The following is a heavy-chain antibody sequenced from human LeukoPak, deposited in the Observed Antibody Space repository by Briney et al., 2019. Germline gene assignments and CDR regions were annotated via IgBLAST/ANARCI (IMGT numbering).Heavy chain of an antibody. V-gene: IGHV3-33*06. CDR1: GFTFNNYG. CDR2: IWYDGSNK. D-gene: IGHD6-13*01. CDR3: AKDRGSSSWYVDY. Sequence: GRSLRLACAASGFTFNNYGMHWVRQAPGTGLEWVAIIWYDGSNKYYVDSVKGRFTISRDNSKNTLYLQMNSLRVEDTAVYYCAKDRGSSSWYVDYWGQGTLVTVSS. J-gene: IGHJ4*02.